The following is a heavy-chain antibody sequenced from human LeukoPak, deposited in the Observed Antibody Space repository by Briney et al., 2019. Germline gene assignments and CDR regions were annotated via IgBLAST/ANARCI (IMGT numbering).Heavy chain of an antibody. D-gene: IGHD3-10*01. Sequence: GRSLRLACAASGFTFSSYAVNWVRQAPGKGLDWVAVISYDGIYTYYADSVKGRFTISRDNAKNSLYLQMNSLRAEDTAVYYCATYQGKNYGPFDYWGQGALVTVSS. J-gene: IGHJ4*02. CDR2: ISYDGIYT. CDR3: ATYQGKNYGPFDY. V-gene: IGHV3-30-3*01. CDR1: GFTFSSYA.